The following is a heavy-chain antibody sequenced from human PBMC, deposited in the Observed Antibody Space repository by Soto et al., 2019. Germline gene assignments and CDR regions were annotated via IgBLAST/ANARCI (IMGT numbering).Heavy chain of an antibody. V-gene: IGHV3-30*18. CDR1: GFTFRFYD. CDR3: AKDAYPPIGPTANDSGGLDH. D-gene: IGHD1-1*01. J-gene: IGHJ4*02. Sequence: QVQLVESGGGVVQPGRSLRLSCATSGFTFRFYDMHWVRQAPGKGLEWVAIISRDGNNKDYGDSVKGRFTISRDNSKNTLVLQSNGRRGEATPVYYCAKDAYPPIGPTANDSGGLDHWGGGTLVTVSS. CDR2: ISRDGNNK.